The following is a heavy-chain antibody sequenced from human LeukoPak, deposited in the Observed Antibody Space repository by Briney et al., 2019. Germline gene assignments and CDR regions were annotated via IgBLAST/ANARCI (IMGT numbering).Heavy chain of an antibody. D-gene: IGHD3-22*01. V-gene: IGHV1-18*01. CDR2: ISAYKGNT. CDR3: ARGGFIVGSMIVVVIAVDAFDI. Sequence: GASVKVSCKASGYTFTSYGISWVRQAPGQGLEWMGWISAYKGNTNYAQKLQGRVTMTTDTSTSTAYMELRSLRSDDTAVYYCARGGFIVGSMIVVVIAVDAFDIWGQGTMVTVSS. J-gene: IGHJ3*02. CDR1: GYTFTSYG.